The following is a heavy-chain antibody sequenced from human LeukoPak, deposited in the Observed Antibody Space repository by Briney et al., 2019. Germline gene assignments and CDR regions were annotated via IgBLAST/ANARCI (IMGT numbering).Heavy chain of an antibody. Sequence: SVKVSCKASGGTFSSYAISWVRQAPGQGLEWMGGIIPIFGTANYAQKFQGRVSITADESTSTAFMELSSLRSEDTAVYYCAREWGLESSGYYYAYWGQGTLVTVSS. J-gene: IGHJ4*02. CDR3: AREWGLESSGYYYAY. V-gene: IGHV1-69*13. CDR2: IIPIFGTA. CDR1: GGTFSSYA. D-gene: IGHD3-22*01.